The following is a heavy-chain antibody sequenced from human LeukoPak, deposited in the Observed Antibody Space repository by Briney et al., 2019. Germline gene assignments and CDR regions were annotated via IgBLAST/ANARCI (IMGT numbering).Heavy chain of an antibody. CDR2: IWYDGSNK. CDR3: AKEGPDGYDFYFDY. V-gene: IGHV3-33*06. J-gene: IGHJ4*02. Sequence: PGGSLRLSCAASGFTFSSCGMHWVRQAPGKGLEWVAVIWYDGSNKYYADSVKGRFTISRDNSKNTLYLQMNSLRAEDTAVYYCAKEGPDGYDFYFDYWGQGTLVTVSS. CDR1: GFTFSSCG. D-gene: IGHD5-12*01.